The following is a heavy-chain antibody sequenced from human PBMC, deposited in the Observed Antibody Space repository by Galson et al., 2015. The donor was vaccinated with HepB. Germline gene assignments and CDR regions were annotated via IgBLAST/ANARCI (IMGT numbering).Heavy chain of an antibody. J-gene: IGHJ5*01. D-gene: IGHD6-13*01. Sequence: QVQLQESGPGLVKPSQTLSLTCTVSGGSISSVTYYWSWIRQPAGKGLERIGRIHSSGSTNYNPSLKSRVTMSVATSKNQFSLKLSSVTAADTAIYYCARDRSSTWYTPAGWFDSWGQGTLVTVSS. V-gene: IGHV4-61*02. CDR2: IHSSGST. CDR3: ARDRSSTWYTPAGWFDS. CDR1: GGSISSVTYY.